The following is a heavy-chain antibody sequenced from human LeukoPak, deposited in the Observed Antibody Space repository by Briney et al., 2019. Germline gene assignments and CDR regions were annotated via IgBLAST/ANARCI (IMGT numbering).Heavy chain of an antibody. CDR1: GGSISSGDYY. CDR2: IYYSGIT. J-gene: IGHJ6*03. D-gene: IGHD3-3*01. CDR3: ATNDFRSGHYTGYYYYYKDV. V-gene: IGHV4-30-4*08. Sequence: SQTLSLTCTVSGGSISSGDYYWSWIRQPPGKALEWFGYIYYSGITYYNPSLKSRVTISVDTSKNQFSLKLSSVTAAATAVYYCATNDFRSGHYTGYYYYYKDVWGKGTTVTVSS.